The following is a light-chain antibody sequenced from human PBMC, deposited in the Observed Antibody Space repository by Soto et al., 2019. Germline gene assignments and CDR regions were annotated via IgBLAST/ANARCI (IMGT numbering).Light chain of an antibody. CDR2: LEGSGSY. V-gene: IGLV4-60*03. J-gene: IGLJ3*02. Sequence: QSVLNQSSSASASLGSSVKLTCTLSSGHSSYIIAWHQQQPGKAPRYLMKLEGSGSYNKGSRVPDRFSGSSSGADRYLTISNLQSEDEADYYCETWDSNTWVFGGGTKVTVL. CDR1: SGHSSYI. CDR3: ETWDSNTWV.